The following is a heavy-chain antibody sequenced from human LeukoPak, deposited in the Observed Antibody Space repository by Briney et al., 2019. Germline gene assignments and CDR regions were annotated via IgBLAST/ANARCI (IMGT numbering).Heavy chain of an antibody. J-gene: IGHJ6*02. CDR1: GGSFSGYY. V-gene: IGHV4-34*01. CDR2: INHSGST. CDR3: ARHQRVPYYDFWSGYYTPYYYYGMDV. Sequence: SETLSLTCAVYGGSFSGYYWSWIRQPPGKGLEWIGEINHSGSTNYNPSLKSRVTISVDTSKNQSSLKLSSVTAADTAVYYCARHQRVPYYDFWSGYYTPYYYYGMDVWGQGTTVTVSS. D-gene: IGHD3-3*01.